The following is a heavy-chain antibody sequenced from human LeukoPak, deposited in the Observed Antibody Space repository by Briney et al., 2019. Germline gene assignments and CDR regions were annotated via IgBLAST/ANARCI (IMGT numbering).Heavy chain of an antibody. V-gene: IGHV3-48*03. CDR1: GFTFSSYE. CDR2: ISSSGSPI. D-gene: IGHD4-17*01. J-gene: IGHJ4*02. CDR3: VRVGLDYGDYVDY. Sequence: PGGSLRLSCAASGFTFSSYEMNWVRQAPGKGLEWVSYISSSGSPIYYADSVKGRFTISRNNAENSLYLQMNSLRAEDTAVYFCVRVGLDYGDYVDYWGQGSLVTVSS.